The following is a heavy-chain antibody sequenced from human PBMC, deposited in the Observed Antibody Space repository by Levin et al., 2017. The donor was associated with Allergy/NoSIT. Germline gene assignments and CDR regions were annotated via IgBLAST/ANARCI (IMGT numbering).Heavy chain of an antibody. V-gene: IGHV3-23*01. CDR1: GVTLRTYA. D-gene: IGHD3-22*01. CDR2: ISGTGGTT. Sequence: PGGSLRLSCVVSGVTLRTYAMSWVRQAPGKGLEWVSHISGTGGTTYYADSVKGRFTISRDNSKNTVFLEMNSLTVEDTAVYYCAKDLNFFDSSGYYPPDFDFWGQGTLVTVSS. CDR3: AKDLNFFDSSGYYPPDFDF. J-gene: IGHJ4*02.